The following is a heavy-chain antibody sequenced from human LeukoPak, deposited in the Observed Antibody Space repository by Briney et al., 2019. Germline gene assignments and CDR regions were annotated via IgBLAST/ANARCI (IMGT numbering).Heavy chain of an antibody. V-gene: IGHV3-48*04. D-gene: IGHD6-13*01. CDR3: ALDSSSWTHDAFDI. Sequence: PGGSLRLSCAASGFTFSSYSMNWVRQAPGKGLEWVSYISSSSTIYYADSVKGRFTISRDNAKNSLYLQMNSLRAEDTAVYYCALDSSSWTHDAFDIWGQGTMVTVSS. CDR2: ISSSSTI. J-gene: IGHJ3*02. CDR1: GFTFSSYS.